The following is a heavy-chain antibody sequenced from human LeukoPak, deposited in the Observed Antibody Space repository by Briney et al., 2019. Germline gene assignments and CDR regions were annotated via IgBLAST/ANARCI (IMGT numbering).Heavy chain of an antibody. J-gene: IGHJ4*02. V-gene: IGHV3-23*01. CDR1: GFTFSSYG. CDR2: ISGSGGST. D-gene: IGHD3-22*01. Sequence: GGSLRLSCAASGFTFSSYGMSWVRQAPGKGLEWVSAISGSGGSTYYADSVKGRFTISRDNSKNTLYLQMNSLRAEDTAVYYCAKDNRYYYDSSGYYYVDYFVYWGQGTLVTVSS. CDR3: AKDNRYYYDSSGYYYVDYFVY.